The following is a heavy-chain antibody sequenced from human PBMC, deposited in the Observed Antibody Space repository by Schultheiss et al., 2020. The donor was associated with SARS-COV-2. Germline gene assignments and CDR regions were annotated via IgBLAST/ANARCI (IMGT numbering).Heavy chain of an antibody. V-gene: IGHV3-30*07. CDR2: IWYDGSNK. CDR1: GFTFSSYA. D-gene: IGHD6-13*01. J-gene: IGHJ4*02. Sequence: GGSLRLSCAASGFTFSSYAMHWVRQAPGKGLEWVAVIWYDGSNKYYADSVKGRFTISRDNSKNTLYLQMNSLRAEDTAVYYCARSLIAAAGTTLDYWGQGTLVTVSS. CDR3: ARSLIAAAGTTLDY.